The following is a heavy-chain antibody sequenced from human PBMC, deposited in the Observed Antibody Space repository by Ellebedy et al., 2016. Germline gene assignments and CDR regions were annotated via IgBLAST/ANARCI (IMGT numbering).Heavy chain of an antibody. CDR3: ATTINTYYYDSSGPRGWDY. CDR2: IIPIFGTA. CDR1: GGTFSSYA. J-gene: IGHJ4*02. D-gene: IGHD3-22*01. Sequence: SVKVSCXASGGTFSSYAISWVRQAPGQGLEWMGGIIPIFGTANYAQKFQGRVTITADESTSTAYMELSSLRSEDTAVYYCATTINTYYYDSSGPRGWDYWGQGTLGTVSS. V-gene: IGHV1-69*13.